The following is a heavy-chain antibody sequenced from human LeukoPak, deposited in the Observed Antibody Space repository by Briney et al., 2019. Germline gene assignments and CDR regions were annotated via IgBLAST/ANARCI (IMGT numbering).Heavy chain of an antibody. CDR3: TRPTGDFDY. J-gene: IGHJ4*02. CDR2: IRSKANSYAT. Sequence: GGSLRLSCAASGFTFSGSAMHWVRQASGKGLEWVGRIRSKANSYATAYAASVKGRFTISRDDSKNTAYLQMNSLKTQDTAVYYCTRPTGDFDYWGQGTLVTVSS. CDR1: GFTFSGSA. V-gene: IGHV3-73*01. D-gene: IGHD7-27*01.